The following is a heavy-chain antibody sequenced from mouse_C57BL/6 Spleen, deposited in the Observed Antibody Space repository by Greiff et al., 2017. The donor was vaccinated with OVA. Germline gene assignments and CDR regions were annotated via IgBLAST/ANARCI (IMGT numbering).Heavy chain of an antibody. Sequence: QVQLKQPGAELVRPGSSVKLSCKASGYTFTSYWMHWVKQRPIQGLEWIGNIDPSDSETHYNQKFKDKATLTVDKSSSTAYMQLSSLTSEDSAVYYCARGDSSGFAYWGQGTLVTVSA. CDR2: IDPSDSET. V-gene: IGHV1-52*01. CDR1: GYTFTSYW. D-gene: IGHD3-2*02. CDR3: ARGDSSGFAY. J-gene: IGHJ3*01.